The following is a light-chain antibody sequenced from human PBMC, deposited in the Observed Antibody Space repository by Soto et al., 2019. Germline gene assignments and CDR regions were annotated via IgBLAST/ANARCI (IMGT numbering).Light chain of an antibody. CDR1: LSISSW. J-gene: IGKJ2*01. CDR3: QKYDRSPYS. V-gene: IGKV1-5*03. Sequence: DIQMTQSPPTLSASVGDTVSITCRASLSISSWLAWYQQKPGKAPKILIYEASNLKSDVPSRFSGSGSGTDFTLTINGLQPDDFATYSCQKYDRSPYSFGRGTRLEIK. CDR2: EAS.